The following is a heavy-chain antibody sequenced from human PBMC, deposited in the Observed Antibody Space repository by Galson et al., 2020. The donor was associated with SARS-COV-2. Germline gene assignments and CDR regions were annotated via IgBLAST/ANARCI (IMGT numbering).Heavy chain of an antibody. CDR2: ISWISGTI. J-gene: IGHJ4*02. CDR1: GFTFDDYA. CDR3: AKDIGYSSGGTAH. Sequence: SLKISCAASGFTFDDYAMHWVRQAPGKGLAWVSGISWISGTIGYAVSVKGRFTISRDNAKNSLYLQMNSLRAEDTALYYCAKDIGYSSGGTAHWGQGTLVTVSS. V-gene: IGHV3-9*01. D-gene: IGHD6-19*01.